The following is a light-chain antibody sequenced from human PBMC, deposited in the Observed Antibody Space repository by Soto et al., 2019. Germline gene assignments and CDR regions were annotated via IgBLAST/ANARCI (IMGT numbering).Light chain of an antibody. J-gene: IGKJ1*01. CDR2: AAS. Sequence: DIQMTQSPSSLSASVGDRVTITCRASQSISSYLNWYQQKPGKAPNLLISAASSLQSVVPSRFSGSGSGTDFTLTISSLQPEDFATYYCQQSYSTPRTFGQGTKVEIK. CDR1: QSISSY. CDR3: QQSYSTPRT. V-gene: IGKV1-39*01.